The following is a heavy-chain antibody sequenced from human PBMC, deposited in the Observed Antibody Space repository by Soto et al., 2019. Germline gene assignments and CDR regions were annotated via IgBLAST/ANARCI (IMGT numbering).Heavy chain of an antibody. D-gene: IGHD2-15*01. CDR3: TTTRIGDYYYYYMDV. Sequence: EVQLVESGGGLVKPGGSLRLSCAASGFTFSNAWMSWVRQAPGEGLEWVGRIKSKTDGGTTDYAAPVKGRFTISRDDSKNTLYLQMNSLKTEDTAVYYCTTTRIGDYYYYYMDVWGKGTTVTVSS. J-gene: IGHJ6*03. CDR2: IKSKTDGGTT. CDR1: GFTFSNAW. V-gene: IGHV3-15*01.